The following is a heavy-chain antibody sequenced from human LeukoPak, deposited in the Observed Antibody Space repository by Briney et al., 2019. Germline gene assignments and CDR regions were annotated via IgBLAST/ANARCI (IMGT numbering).Heavy chain of an antibody. CDR2: INPNSGGT. CDR1: GYTFTGYY. J-gene: IGHJ5*02. Sequence: ASVKVSCRASGYTFTGYYMHRVRQAPGQGLEWMGWINPNSGGTNYAQKFQGRVTMTRDTSISTAYMELSRLRSDDTAVYYCARDPNIAAAGTLWFDPWGQGTLVTVSS. CDR3: ARDPNIAAAGTLWFDP. V-gene: IGHV1-2*02. D-gene: IGHD6-13*01.